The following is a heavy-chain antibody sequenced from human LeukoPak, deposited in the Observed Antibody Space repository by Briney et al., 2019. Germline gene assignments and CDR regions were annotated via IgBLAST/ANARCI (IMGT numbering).Heavy chain of an antibody. J-gene: IGHJ3*02. CDR3: AKGVAYCGGDCYPDAFDI. CDR1: GFTFGDYG. D-gene: IGHD2-21*02. Sequence: GALRLPSAASGFTFGDYGMHWGRQAPGKGPEWVSLIRWDGGSTYYADSVKGRFTISRDNSKNSLYLQMNSLRTEDTALYYCAKGVAYCGGDCYPDAFDIWGQGTMVTVSS. CDR2: IRWDGGST. V-gene: IGHV3-43*02.